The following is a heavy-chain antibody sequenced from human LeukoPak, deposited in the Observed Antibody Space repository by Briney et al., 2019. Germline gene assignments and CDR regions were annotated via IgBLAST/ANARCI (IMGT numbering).Heavy chain of an antibody. V-gene: IGHV3-30*02. CDR3: AKDDKEGVDY. D-gene: IGHD3-16*01. CDR2: IRYDGSNK. Sequence: PGGSLRLSCAASRFTFSSYAMHWVRQAPGKGLEWVAFIRYDGSNKYYADSVKGRFTISRDNSKNTLYLQMNSLRAEDTAVYYCAKDDKEGVDYWGQGTLVTVSS. J-gene: IGHJ4*02. CDR1: RFTFSSYA.